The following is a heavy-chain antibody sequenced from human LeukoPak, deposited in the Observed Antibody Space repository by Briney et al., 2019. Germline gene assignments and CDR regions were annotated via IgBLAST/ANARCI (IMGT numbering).Heavy chain of an antibody. D-gene: IGHD3-10*01. V-gene: IGHV3-30*18. J-gene: IGHJ4*02. CDR3: AKKWFGELLPNFDY. CDR2: ITYDGYYK. CDR1: GFTFTSYG. Sequence: GGSLRLSCAASGFTFTSYGMHWVRQAPGKGLEWVALITYDGYYKYYSDSVKGRFTISSDTSKNTLYLQMNSLRAEDTAVYYCAKKWFGELLPNFDYWGQGTLVTVSS.